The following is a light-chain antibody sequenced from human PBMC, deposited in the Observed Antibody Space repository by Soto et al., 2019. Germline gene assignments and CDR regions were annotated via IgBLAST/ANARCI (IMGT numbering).Light chain of an antibody. Sequence: QSVLTQPPSASGTPGQRVTISCSGTSSKIGLNSVRWYQRFPGSAPKLLIYSNNQRPSGVPDRFSGSKSGTSASLAISGRQSEDEADYYCSSWDDGVSGWVFGGGTKLTVL. J-gene: IGLJ3*02. CDR1: SSKIGLNS. CDR2: SNN. V-gene: IGLV1-44*01. CDR3: SSWDDGVSGWV.